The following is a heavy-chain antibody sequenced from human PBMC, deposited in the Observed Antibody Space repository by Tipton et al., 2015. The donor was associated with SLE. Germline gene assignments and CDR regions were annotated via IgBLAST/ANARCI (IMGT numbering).Heavy chain of an antibody. Sequence: TLSLTCAVYGGSFSGYYWSWIRQPPGKGLEWIGEINHSGSTNYNPSLKSRVTISVDTSKNQFSLKLSSVTAADTSVYYCVGSTAGGFLDYWGQGTLVTVSS. J-gene: IGHJ4*02. D-gene: IGHD2-2*01. CDR2: INHSGST. CDR1: GGSFSGYY. V-gene: IGHV4-34*01. CDR3: VGSTAGGFLDY.